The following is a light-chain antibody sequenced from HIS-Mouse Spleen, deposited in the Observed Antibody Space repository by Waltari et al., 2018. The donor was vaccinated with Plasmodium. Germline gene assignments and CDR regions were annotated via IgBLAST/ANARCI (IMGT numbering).Light chain of an antibody. CDR3: QQSYSTWT. CDR1: KSISSY. J-gene: IGKJ1*01. Sequence: DVQMTQSPSSMSASVGERVNITCRASKSISSYLNWYQQKPGKAPKLLIYAASSLQSGVPSSFSGSGSGTDFTLTISSLQPEDFATYNCQQSYSTWTFGQGTKVEIK. V-gene: IGKV1-39*01. CDR2: AAS.